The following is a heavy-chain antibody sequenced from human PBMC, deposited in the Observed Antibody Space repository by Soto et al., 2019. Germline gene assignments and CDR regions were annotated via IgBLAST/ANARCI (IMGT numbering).Heavy chain of an antibody. CDR1: GFTFSSYG. D-gene: IGHD1-26*01. CDR2: IWYDGSNK. Sequence: PGGSLRLSCAASGFTFSSYGMHWVRQAPGKGLEWVAVIWYDGSNKYYADSVKGRFTISRDNSKNTLYLQMNSLRAEDTAVYYCARDLVGATYDYWGQGTLVTVSS. V-gene: IGHV3-33*01. CDR3: ARDLVGATYDY. J-gene: IGHJ4*02.